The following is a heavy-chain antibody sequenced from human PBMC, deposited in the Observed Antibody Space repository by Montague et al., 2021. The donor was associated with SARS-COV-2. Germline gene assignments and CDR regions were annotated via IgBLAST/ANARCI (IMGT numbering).Heavy chain of an antibody. D-gene: IGHD2-8*02. CDR3: ARDEYNRYWYKY. V-gene: IGHV4-39*07. CDR2: VDSAGST. J-gene: IGHJ4*02. Sequence: SETLSLTCTVPAGSLSSRSNYWGWIRQPPGMGLQWIGSVDSAGSTYYSPSLKSRVTISLDTSKNQFSLKLSSVTAADTAVYYCARDEYNRYWYKYWGQGALVTVSS. CDR1: AGSLSSRSNY.